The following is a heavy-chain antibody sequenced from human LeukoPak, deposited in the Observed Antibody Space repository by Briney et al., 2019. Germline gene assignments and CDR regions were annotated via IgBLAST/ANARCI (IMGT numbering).Heavy chain of an antibody. CDR2: MDRHTDI. D-gene: IGHD2-8*01. CDR3: VGDPTTNRYQYFEY. J-gene: IGHJ4*02. V-gene: IGHV3-21*01. Sequence: GGPLRLSCTASGFTFSNFGVNWVRQAPGKGLEWVSCMDRHTDIYYANSVRGRFTISRDNAKNSVFLQMDRLTVEDTAVCYCVGDPTTNRYQYFEYWGQGALVTVSS. CDR1: GFTFSNFG.